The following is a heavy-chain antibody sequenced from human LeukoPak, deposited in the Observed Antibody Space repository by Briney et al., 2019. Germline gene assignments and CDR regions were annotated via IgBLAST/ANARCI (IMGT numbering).Heavy chain of an antibody. D-gene: IGHD3-22*01. J-gene: IGHJ4*02. Sequence: GGSLRLSCAASGFTFSSYAMSWVRQAPGKGLEWVSGISGSGDNTYYADSVKGRLTISRDNSKNTLYMQVNSLGTEDTAAYYCAKGSYYDSSGSFYFDYWGQGTLVTVSS. CDR3: AKGSYYDSSGSFYFDY. CDR1: GFTFSSYA. CDR2: ISGSGDNT. V-gene: IGHV3-23*01.